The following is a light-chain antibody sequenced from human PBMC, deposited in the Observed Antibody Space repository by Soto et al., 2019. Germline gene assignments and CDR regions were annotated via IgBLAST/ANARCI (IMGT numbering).Light chain of an antibody. V-gene: IGKV1-5*03. Sequence: DIQMTQSPSTLSASVGDRVTITCRASQSISSWLAWYQQKSGKAPKLLIYKASSLESGVPSRFSGGRSGTEFTLTISSLQPDDFATYYCQQYNTYPWTFGQGTKVDIK. J-gene: IGKJ1*01. CDR3: QQYNTYPWT. CDR2: KAS. CDR1: QSISSW.